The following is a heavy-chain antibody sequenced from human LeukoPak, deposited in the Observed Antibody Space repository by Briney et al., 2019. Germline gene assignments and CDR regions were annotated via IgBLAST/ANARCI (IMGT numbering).Heavy chain of an antibody. Sequence: KPSETLSLTCAVYGASFSGYYWSWIRQPPGKGLEWIGEINHSGSTNYNPSLKSRVTISVDTSKNQFSLKLSSVTAADTAVYYCARLFTGYSSSWYLKRDAFDIWGQGTMVTVSS. CDR2: INHSGST. CDR1: GASFSGYY. D-gene: IGHD6-13*01. CDR3: ARLFTGYSSSWYLKRDAFDI. J-gene: IGHJ3*02. V-gene: IGHV4-34*01.